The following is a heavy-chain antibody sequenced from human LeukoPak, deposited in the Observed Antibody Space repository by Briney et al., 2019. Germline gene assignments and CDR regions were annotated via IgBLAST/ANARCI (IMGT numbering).Heavy chain of an antibody. Sequence: PGGSLRLSCAASGFTFSSYDIHWVRQAPGKGLEWVAFTRHDGSNKHYADSVRGRFTISRDNSKNTLYLQMNSLRAEDTAVYYCAKEARLALRYFDCSDYWGQGTLVTVSS. J-gene: IGHJ4*02. CDR2: TRHDGSNK. D-gene: IGHD3-9*01. CDR1: GFTFSSYD. V-gene: IGHV3-30*02. CDR3: AKEARLALRYFDCSDY.